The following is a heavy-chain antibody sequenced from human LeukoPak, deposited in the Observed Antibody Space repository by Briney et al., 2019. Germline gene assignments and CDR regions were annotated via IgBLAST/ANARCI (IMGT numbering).Heavy chain of an antibody. CDR3: ARGSYRSGFDY. CDR2: HYYSGST. V-gene: IGHV4-59*08. J-gene: IGHJ4*02. Sequence: SETLSLTCTVSGGSFNSYFWTWIRQPPGKGLDWIGYHYYSGSTNYNPSLQSRVTISVDPSKNQFSLRLRSVTAADTAVYYCARGSYRSGFDYWGQGTLVNVSS. D-gene: IGHD6-19*01. CDR1: GGSFNSYF.